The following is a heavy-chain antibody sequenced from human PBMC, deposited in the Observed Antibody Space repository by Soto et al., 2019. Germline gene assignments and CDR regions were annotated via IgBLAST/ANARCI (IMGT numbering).Heavy chain of an antibody. CDR1: GGSISRGDYY. Sequence: SETLSLTCSVSGGSISRGDYYWSWIRQPPGKGLEWIGYIYYSGTTYYNPSLKSRLTISVDTSKNHFSLKLSSVSAADTAVYFCARDLHDTSGFYYDSWGQGALVTVS. CDR2: IYYSGTT. CDR3: ARDLHDTSGFYYDS. D-gene: IGHD3-22*01. J-gene: IGHJ4*02. V-gene: IGHV4-30-4*01.